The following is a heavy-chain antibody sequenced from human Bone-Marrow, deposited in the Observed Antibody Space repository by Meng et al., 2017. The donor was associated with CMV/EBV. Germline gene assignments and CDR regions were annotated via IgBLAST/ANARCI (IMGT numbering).Heavy chain of an antibody. V-gene: IGHV1-18*01. Sequence: ASVKVSCKASGYTFTSYGISWVRQAPGQGLEWMGWISAYNGNTNYAQKLQGRVTMTTDTSTSTAYMDLRSLRSDDTAVYYCARDLSDTYYDSSGYYPGYFDYWGQGTLVTVPS. CDR1: GYTFTSYG. J-gene: IGHJ4*02. CDR2: ISAYNGNT. D-gene: IGHD3-22*01. CDR3: ARDLSDTYYDSSGYYPGYFDY.